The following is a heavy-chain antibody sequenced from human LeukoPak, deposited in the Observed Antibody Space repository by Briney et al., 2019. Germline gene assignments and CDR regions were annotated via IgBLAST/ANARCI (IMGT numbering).Heavy chain of an antibody. CDR2: IHHTGGT. CDR3: ARHVRIAVAGIDY. CDR1: GGSVTTYY. Sequence: PSETLSLTCVVSGGSVTTYYWSWFRQPPGKGPEWIGNIHHTGGTNYNPSLKSRVTISVDTSKNQFSLKLTSVTAADTAVYYCARHVRIAVAGIDYWGQGTLVTVSS. D-gene: IGHD6-19*01. V-gene: IGHV4-59*02. J-gene: IGHJ4*02.